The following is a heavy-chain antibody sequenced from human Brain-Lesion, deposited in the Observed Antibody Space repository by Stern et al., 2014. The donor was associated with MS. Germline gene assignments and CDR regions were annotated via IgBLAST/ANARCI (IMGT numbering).Heavy chain of an antibody. CDR1: GGSVSSTSYA. V-gene: IGHV4-39*01. CDR2: LYYSGNT. Sequence: QVQLVQSGPGLVKPSETLSLTCTVAGGSVSSTSYAWAWIRQPPGKGLEWIGTLYYSGNTYYSPSLQSRLTLSLDTSKTQFSLQLGSVTAADTAVYYCAGEEDIRYCSGGSCTGNWFDPWGQGTLVTVSS. J-gene: IGHJ5*02. D-gene: IGHD2-15*01. CDR3: AGEEDIRYCSGGSCTGNWFDP.